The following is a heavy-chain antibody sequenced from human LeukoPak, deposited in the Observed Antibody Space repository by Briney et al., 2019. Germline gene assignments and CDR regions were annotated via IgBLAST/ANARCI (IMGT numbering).Heavy chain of an antibody. Sequence: GGSLRLSCAASGFTFSSYAMSWVRQAPGKGLEWVSAISGSGGSTYYADSVKGRFTISRDNSKNTLYLQMNSLRAEDTAVYYCARALYDFWSDNEYGMDVWGQGTTVTVSS. CDR3: ARALYDFWSDNEYGMDV. V-gene: IGHV3-23*01. J-gene: IGHJ6*02. CDR2: ISGSGGST. CDR1: GFTFSSYA. D-gene: IGHD3-3*01.